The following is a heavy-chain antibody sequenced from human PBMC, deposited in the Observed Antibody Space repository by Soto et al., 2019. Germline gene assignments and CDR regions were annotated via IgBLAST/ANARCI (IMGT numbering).Heavy chain of an antibody. CDR3: ARAGNGCSSTSCHSQGSDAFDI. D-gene: IGHD2-2*01. J-gene: IGHJ3*02. CDR1: GGSISSYY. CDR2: IYYSGST. V-gene: IGHV4-59*01. Sequence: SETLSLTCTVSGGSISSYYWSWIRQPPGKGLEWIGYIYYSGSTNYNPSLKSRVTISVDTPKNQFSLKLSSVTAADTAVYYCARAGNGCSSTSCHSQGSDAFDICGQGTMVTVSS.